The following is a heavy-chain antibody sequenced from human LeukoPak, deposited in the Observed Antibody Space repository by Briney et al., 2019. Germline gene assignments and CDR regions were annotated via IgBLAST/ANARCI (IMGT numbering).Heavy chain of an antibody. Sequence: GGSLRLSCAASGFTFSSYAMHWVRQAPGKGLEWVAVISYDGSNKYYADSVKGRFTISRDNSKNTLYLQMNSLRAEDTAVYYCARDSIALWSGQNGMDVWGQGTTVTVSS. CDR1: GFTFSSYA. CDR2: ISYDGSNK. J-gene: IGHJ6*02. CDR3: ARDSIALWSGQNGMDV. D-gene: IGHD3-3*01. V-gene: IGHV3-30-3*01.